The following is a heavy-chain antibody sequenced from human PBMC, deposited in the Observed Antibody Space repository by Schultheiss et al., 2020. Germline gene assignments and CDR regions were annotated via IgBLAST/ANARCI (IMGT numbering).Heavy chain of an antibody. J-gene: IGHJ5*02. Sequence: SGPTLVKPTQTLTLTCTFSGFSLSNARMGVSWIRQPPGKALEWLALIDWDDDKYYSTSLKTRLTISKDTSKNQVVLTMTNMDPVDTATYYCARTTTDYGDYVGRAPWFDPWGQGTLVTVSS. V-gene: IGHV2-70*01. CDR2: IDWDDDK. D-gene: IGHD4-17*01. CDR1: GFSLSNARMG. CDR3: ARTTTDYGDYVGRAPWFDP.